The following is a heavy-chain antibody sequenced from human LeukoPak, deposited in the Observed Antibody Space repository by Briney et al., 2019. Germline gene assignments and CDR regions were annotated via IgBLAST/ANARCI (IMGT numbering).Heavy chain of an antibody. J-gene: IGHJ4*02. V-gene: IGHV3-7*01. CDR2: IKEDGSEK. CDR3: ASGRQLGY. Sequence: PGGSLRLSCEASGFTFSNYWMSWVRQAPGKGLEWVANIKEDGSEKYYVDSVKGRFTISRDNARNSLYLQMNSLRAEDTAVYYCASGRQLGYWGQGTLVTVSS. D-gene: IGHD6-13*01. CDR1: GFTFSNYW.